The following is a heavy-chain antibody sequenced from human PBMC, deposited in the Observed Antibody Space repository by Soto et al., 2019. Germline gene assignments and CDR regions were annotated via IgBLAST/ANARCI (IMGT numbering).Heavy chain of an antibody. D-gene: IGHD2-2*01. CDR1: GFTFSSYW. V-gene: IGHV3-7*01. Sequence: EVQLVESGGGLVQPGGSLRLSCAASGFTFSSYWMTWVRQAPGKGLEWVANIKQDGSEKYYVDSVKGRFSISRDNAKNSLYLQMDSLGAEDTGVYYCAVHPPARDYWGQGTLVTVSS. J-gene: IGHJ4*02. CDR2: IKQDGSEK. CDR3: AVHPPARDY.